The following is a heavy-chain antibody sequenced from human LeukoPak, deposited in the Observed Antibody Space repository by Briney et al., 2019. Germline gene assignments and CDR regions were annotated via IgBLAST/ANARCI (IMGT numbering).Heavy chain of an antibody. CDR3: ARDGRAGDYYYYMDV. CDR1: GGSISSYY. CDR2: IYYSGST. Sequence: SETLSLTCTVSGGSISSYYWSWIRQPPGKGLEWIGYIYYSGSTNYNPSLESRVTISVDTSKNQFSLKLSSVTAADTAVYYCARDGRAGDYYYYMDVWGKGTTVTISS. D-gene: IGHD5-24*01. V-gene: IGHV4-59*01. J-gene: IGHJ6*03.